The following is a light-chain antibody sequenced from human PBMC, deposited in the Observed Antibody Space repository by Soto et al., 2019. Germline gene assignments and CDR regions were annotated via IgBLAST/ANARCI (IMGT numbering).Light chain of an antibody. CDR3: AAWDDSLNGL. J-gene: IGLJ3*02. Sequence: QSVLTQPPSASGTPGQRVTISCSGSSSNIGTNPVNWYQQLPGTAPKLLIYDNNQRPSGVPDRFSGSKSGTSASLAISGLQSEDEADYYCAAWDDSLNGLFGGGTKLTVL. CDR2: DNN. CDR1: SSNIGTNP. V-gene: IGLV1-44*01.